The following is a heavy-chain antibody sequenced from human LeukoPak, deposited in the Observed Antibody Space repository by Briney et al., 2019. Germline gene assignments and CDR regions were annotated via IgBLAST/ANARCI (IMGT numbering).Heavy chain of an antibody. CDR1: GGSISSINW. Sequence: SETLSLTCAVSGGSISSINWWSGVRQPPGKGLEWIGEIYHSGRTNYNPSLKSRVTISVDKSTNQFSLKLISVTAADTAVYYCATLWSWYYFDYWGHGTLVTVSS. D-gene: IGHD6-13*01. J-gene: IGHJ4*01. V-gene: IGHV4-4*02. CDR2: IYHSGRT. CDR3: ATLWSWYYFDY.